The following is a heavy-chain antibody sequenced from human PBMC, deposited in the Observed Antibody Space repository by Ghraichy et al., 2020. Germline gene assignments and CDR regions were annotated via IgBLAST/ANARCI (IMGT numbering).Heavy chain of an antibody. V-gene: IGHV3-66*01. J-gene: IGHJ6*02. Sequence: GGSLRLSCAASGFTVSSNYMSWVRQAPGKGLEWVSVIYSGGSTYYADSVKGRFTISRDNSKNTLYLQMNSLRAEDTAVYYCARDRDTVYYYYGMDVWGQGTTVTVSS. CDR2: IYSGGST. CDR1: GFTVSSNY. CDR3: ARDRDTVYYYYGMDV. D-gene: IGHD5-18*01.